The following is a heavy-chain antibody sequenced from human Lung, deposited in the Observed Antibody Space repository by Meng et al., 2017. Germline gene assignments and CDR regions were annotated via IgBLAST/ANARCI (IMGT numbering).Heavy chain of an antibody. CDR3: ARGPTTMAHDFDY. Sequence: QVQLQPWGAGLLKPSETLSLTCFVSCGSCSNYYWTWIRQPPGKGLEWIGEINHSGSTNYNPSLESRATISVDTSQNNPSLKLSSVTAADSAVYYCARGPTTMAHDFDYWGQGTLVTVSS. D-gene: IGHD4-11*01. CDR2: INHSGST. J-gene: IGHJ4*02. CDR1: CGSCSNYY. V-gene: IGHV4-34*01.